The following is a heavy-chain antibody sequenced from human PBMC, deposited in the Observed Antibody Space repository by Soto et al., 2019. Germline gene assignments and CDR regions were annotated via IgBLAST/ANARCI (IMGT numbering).Heavy chain of an antibody. CDR1: GYTLTELS. Sequence: ASVKVSCKVSGYTLTELSMHWVRQAPGKGLEWMGGFDPEDGETIYAQKFQGRVTMTEDTSTDTAYMELSSLRSEDTAVYYGATSAFGGSGNIDYWGQGTLVTVSS. J-gene: IGHJ4*02. V-gene: IGHV1-24*01. D-gene: IGHD3-10*01. CDR3: ATSAFGGSGNIDY. CDR2: FDPEDGET.